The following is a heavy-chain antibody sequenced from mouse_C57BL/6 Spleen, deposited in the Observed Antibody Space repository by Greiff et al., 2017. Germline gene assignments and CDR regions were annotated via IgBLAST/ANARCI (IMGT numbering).Heavy chain of an antibody. CDR1: GYTFTSYW. CDR2: IYPGSGST. CDR3: ARRTETGAMDY. J-gene: IGHJ4*01. D-gene: IGHD4-1*01. Sequence: VQLQQSGAELVKPGASVKMSCKASGYTFTSYWITWVKQRPGQGLEWIGDIYPGSGSTNYNEKFKSKATLTVDTSSSTAYMQLSSLTSEDTAVYYCARRTETGAMDYWGQGTSVTVSS. V-gene: IGHV1-55*01.